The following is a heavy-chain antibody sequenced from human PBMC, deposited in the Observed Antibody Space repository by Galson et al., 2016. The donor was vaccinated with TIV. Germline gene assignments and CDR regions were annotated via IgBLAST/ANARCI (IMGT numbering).Heavy chain of an antibody. J-gene: IGHJ4*02. CDR2: IYYSGGT. D-gene: IGHD3-22*01. V-gene: IGHV4-61*01. Sequence: LSLTCTVSGGSISSGSYYWTWIRQPPGKGLEWVGYIYYSGGTNYNPSLKSRVTISVDTSKNQFSLNLSSVTAADTAVYYCAREVYYFDRSGYYFDQWGQGTPVTVSS. CDR3: AREVYYFDRSGYYFDQ. CDR1: GGSISSGSYY.